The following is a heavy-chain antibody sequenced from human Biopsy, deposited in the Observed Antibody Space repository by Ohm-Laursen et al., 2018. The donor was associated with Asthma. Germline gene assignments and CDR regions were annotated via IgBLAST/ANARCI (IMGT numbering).Heavy chain of an antibody. CDR3: ARSPDAGDYAFNS. D-gene: IGHD4-17*01. J-gene: IGHJ4*02. V-gene: IGHV1-2*06. CDR1: RHTFTDYY. CDR2: SNPVSGST. Sequence: SDKPSCKVSRHTFTDYYVMWLRQAPGQGLEWRRLSNPVSGSTNFAQKFQGRRTMTRARCIGTAYMELTRLTSADTAMYYCARSPDAGDYAFNSWGQGTLLTVSS.